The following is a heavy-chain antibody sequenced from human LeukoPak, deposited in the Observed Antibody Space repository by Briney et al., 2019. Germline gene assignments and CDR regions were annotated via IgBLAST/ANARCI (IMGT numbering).Heavy chain of an antibody. D-gene: IGHD2-8*01. CDR1: GDSISSSSYY. V-gene: IGHV4-39*01. Sequence: PSETLSLTCTVSGDSISSSSYYWGWIRQPPGKGLKWIGSIYYSGSTYYNPSLKSRVTLSVDTSRNQFSLKLTSVTAADTAVYYCARHQYANNWFDPWGQGTLVTVSS. CDR2: IYYSGST. J-gene: IGHJ5*02. CDR3: ARHQYANNWFDP.